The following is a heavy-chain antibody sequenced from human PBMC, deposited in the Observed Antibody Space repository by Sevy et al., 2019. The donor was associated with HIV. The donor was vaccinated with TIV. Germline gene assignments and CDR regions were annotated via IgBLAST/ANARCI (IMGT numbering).Heavy chain of an antibody. CDR3: VREGVGGYIYSLDS. V-gene: IGHV3-7*01. CDR1: GFTFSTYW. CDR2: MKQDGSEK. J-gene: IGHJ4*02. Sequence: GGSLRLSCAASGFTFSTYWMSWVRQAPGKGLEWVATMKQDGSEKDYVDSVKGRFTISRDNAKNSLYLQMNSLRGEDTAVYYCVREGVGGYIYSLDSWGQGTLVTVSS. D-gene: IGHD5-18*01.